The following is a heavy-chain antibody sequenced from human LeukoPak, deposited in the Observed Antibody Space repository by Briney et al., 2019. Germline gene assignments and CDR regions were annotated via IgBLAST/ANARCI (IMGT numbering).Heavy chain of an antibody. J-gene: IGHJ4*02. CDR3: VKDSSVPYGITE. CDR2: ISPSDGNT. CDR1: GFTFSKYA. V-gene: IGHV3-23*01. D-gene: IGHD4-17*01. Sequence: GGSLRLSCAASGFTFSKYAMSWVRQAPGKGLERVSAISPSDGNTFYADSVKGRFTISRDNSKNTLSLQMNSLRAEDTALYYCVKDSSVPYGITEWGQGTLVTVSS.